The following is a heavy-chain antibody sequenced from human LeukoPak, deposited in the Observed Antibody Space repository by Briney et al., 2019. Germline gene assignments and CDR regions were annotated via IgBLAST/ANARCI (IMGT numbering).Heavy chain of an antibody. Sequence: SETLSLTCTVSGGSISSYYWTWIRQPAGKGLEWLGRIYTSGSTNYNPSLKSRVTISVDTSKNQFSLKLSSVTAADTAVYYCARLVTRGYYDSSGRRIDAFDIWGQGTMVTVSS. V-gene: IGHV4-4*07. J-gene: IGHJ3*02. CDR1: GGSISSYY. CDR2: IYTSGST. D-gene: IGHD3-22*01. CDR3: ARLVTRGYYDSSGRRIDAFDI.